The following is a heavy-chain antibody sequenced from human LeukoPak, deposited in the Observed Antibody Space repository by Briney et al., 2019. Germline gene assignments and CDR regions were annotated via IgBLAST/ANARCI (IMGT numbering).Heavy chain of an antibody. J-gene: IGHJ6*03. CDR3: AATGGTDYYVAV. CDR2: IYTSGNS. CDR1: GGSISGYY. D-gene: IGHD1-1*01. V-gene: IGHV4-59*01. Sequence: SETLSLTCTVSGGSISGYYWSWIRQPPGKGLEWIGYIYTSGNSNYNPSLKSRVIISVDTSKNQFSLKLSSVTAADTAVHYCAATGGTDYYVAVWGKGTTVTVSS.